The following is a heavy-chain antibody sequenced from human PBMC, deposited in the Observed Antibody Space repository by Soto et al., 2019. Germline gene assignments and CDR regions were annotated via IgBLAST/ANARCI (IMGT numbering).Heavy chain of an antibody. V-gene: IGHV3-21*01. CDR1: GFTFSSYS. D-gene: IGHD1-26*01. J-gene: IGHJ4*02. CDR3: ARGVGATPDPLLAY. Sequence: GGSLRLSCAASGFTFSSYSMNWVRQAPGKGLEWVSSISSSSYIYYADSVKGRFTISRDNAKNSLYLQMNSLRAEDTAVYYCARGVGATPDPLLAYWGQGTLVTVSS. CDR2: ISSSSYI.